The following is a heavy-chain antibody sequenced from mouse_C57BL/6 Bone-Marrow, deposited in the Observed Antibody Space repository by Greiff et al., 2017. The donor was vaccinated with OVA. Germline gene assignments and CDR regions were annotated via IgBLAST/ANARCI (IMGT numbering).Heavy chain of an antibody. CDR2: IHPNSGST. Sequence: QVQLQQSGAELVKPGASVKLSCKASGYTFTSYWMHWVKQRPGQGLEWIGMIHPNSGSTNYNEKFKSKATLTVDKSSSTAYMHLSSLTSEDSAVYYCAKAGDYDYGSSYWYFDVWGTVTTVTVSS. CDR1: GYTFTSYW. D-gene: IGHD2-4*01. CDR3: AKAGDYDYGSSYWYFDV. J-gene: IGHJ1*03. V-gene: IGHV1-64*01.